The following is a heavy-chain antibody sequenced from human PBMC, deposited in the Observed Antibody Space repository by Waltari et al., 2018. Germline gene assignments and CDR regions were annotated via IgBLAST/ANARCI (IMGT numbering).Heavy chain of an antibody. V-gene: IGHV3-48*01. CDR2: ISSRSSTI. J-gene: IGHJ4*02. CDR3: ARVGITMIVRGVALDY. Sequence: EVQLVESGGGLVQPGGSLRLSCAASGFTFSSYSMNWVRQAPGKGLEWVSYISSRSSTIYYEDSWKGRFTISRDNAKNSLYLQMNSLRAEDTAVYYCARVGITMIVRGVALDYWGQGTLVTVSS. D-gene: IGHD3-22*01. CDR1: GFTFSSYS.